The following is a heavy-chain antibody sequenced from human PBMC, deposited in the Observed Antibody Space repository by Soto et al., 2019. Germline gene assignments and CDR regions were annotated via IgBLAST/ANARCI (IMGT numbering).Heavy chain of an antibody. CDR2: ISSSSRYI. Sequence: GGSLRLSCASSGFTFSSYSMNWVRQAPGEGLEWESSISSSSRYIYYAKKVKGRFTISRDNANNSLYLQMNSLIVVDTAVYYCARGWAVAGWGQGTLVTVAS. J-gene: IGHJ4*02. D-gene: IGHD6-19*01. CDR1: GFTFSSYS. CDR3: ARGWAVAG. V-gene: IGHV3-21*01.